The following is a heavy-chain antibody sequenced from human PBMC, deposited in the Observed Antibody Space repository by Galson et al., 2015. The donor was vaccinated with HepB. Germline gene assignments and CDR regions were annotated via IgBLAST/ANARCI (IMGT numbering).Heavy chain of an antibody. D-gene: IGHD3-10*01. Sequence: LVKVSCKASGYTFNTYGITYVRQAPGQGLEWVGWINPDNGNTKYAQKLQGRVTMTTDTSTSTAYMELRSLRSDDTAVYYCARGPWFGELTGILVLQHWGQGTLVTVSS. CDR2: INPDNGNT. V-gene: IGHV1-18*04. CDR3: ARGPWFGELTGILVLQH. J-gene: IGHJ1*01. CDR1: GYTFNTYG.